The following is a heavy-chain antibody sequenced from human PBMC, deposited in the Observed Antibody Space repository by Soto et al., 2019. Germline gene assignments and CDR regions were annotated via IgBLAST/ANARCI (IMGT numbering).Heavy chain of an antibody. CDR1: GYTFINYD. CDR2: MNPDSGNT. V-gene: IGHV1-8*01. Sequence: QVQLVQSGAEVKKPGASVKVSCKASGYTFINYDINWVRQAPGQGLEWVGWMNPDSGNTGYAENYQGRVTMTGNTSISSVYMELSSLTSEDTAVYYSARRRGSNGWFDLWGQGTLVTVSS. J-gene: IGHJ5*02. CDR3: ARRRGSNGWFDL. D-gene: IGHD2-8*01.